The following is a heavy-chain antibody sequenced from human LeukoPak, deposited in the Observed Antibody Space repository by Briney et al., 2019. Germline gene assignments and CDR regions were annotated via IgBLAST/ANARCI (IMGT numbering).Heavy chain of an antibody. CDR2: IYHSGST. CDR1: GGSISSGGYY. V-gene: IGHV4-30-2*01. J-gene: IGHJ6*03. Sequence: SQTLSLTCTVSGGSISSGGYYWSWIRQPPGKGLEWIGYIYHSGSTYYNLSLKSRVTISVDRSKNQFSLKLSFVTAADTAVYYCARGRDYYDSSGYYSDNYYYYMDVWGKGTTVTVSS. CDR3: ARGRDYYDSSGYYSDNYYYYMDV. D-gene: IGHD3-22*01.